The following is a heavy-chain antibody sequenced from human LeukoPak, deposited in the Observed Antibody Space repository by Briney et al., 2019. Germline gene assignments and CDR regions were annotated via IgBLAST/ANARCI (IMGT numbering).Heavy chain of an antibody. CDR2: INWNGDTI. CDR3: TKDISSGRPAPYGMDV. Sequence: GRSLRLSCAASGFTFGDYCMHWVRQPPGKGLEWVSAINWNGDTIHYADSVRGRFTISRDNAKNSLYLQMNSLRVEDTAFYYCTKDISSGRPAPYGMDVWGHGTMVTVSS. V-gene: IGHV3-9*01. D-gene: IGHD3-10*01. J-gene: IGHJ6*02. CDR1: GFTFGDYC.